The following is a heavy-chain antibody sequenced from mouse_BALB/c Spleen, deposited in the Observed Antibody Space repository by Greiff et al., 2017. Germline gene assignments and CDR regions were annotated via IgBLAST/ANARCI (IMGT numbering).Heavy chain of an antibody. CDR3: ARTAGYGNNVDYFDY. CDR1: GFTFSSFG. V-gene: IGHV5-17*02. CDR2: ISSGSSTI. J-gene: IGHJ2*01. Sequence: DVMLVESGGGLVKPGGSLKLSCAASGFTFSSFGMHWVRQAPEKGLEWVAYISSGSSTIYYADTVKGRFTISRDNPKNTLFLQMTSLRSEDTAMYYCARTAGYGNNVDYFDYWGQGTTLTVSS. D-gene: IGHD2-1*01.